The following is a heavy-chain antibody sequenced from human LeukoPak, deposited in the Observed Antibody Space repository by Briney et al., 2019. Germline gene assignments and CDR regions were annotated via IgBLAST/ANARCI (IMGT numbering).Heavy chain of an antibody. Sequence: GGSLRLSCAASGFTFSSYWMSWVRQAPGKGLEWVANIKQDGSEKYYVDSVKGRFTISRDNAKNSLYLQMNSLRAEDTAVYYCARRVYGDYSVDAFDIWGQGTMVTVSP. CDR3: ARRVYGDYSVDAFDI. CDR1: GFTFSSYW. V-gene: IGHV3-7*03. D-gene: IGHD4-17*01. J-gene: IGHJ3*02. CDR2: IKQDGSEK.